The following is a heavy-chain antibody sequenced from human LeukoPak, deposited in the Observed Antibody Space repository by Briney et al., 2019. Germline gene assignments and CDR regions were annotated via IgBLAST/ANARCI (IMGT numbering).Heavy chain of an antibody. Sequence: GASVKVSCKASGGTFSSYAISWVRQAPGQGLEWMGRIIPILGIANYAQKFQGRVTITADKSTSTAYMELSSLRSDDTAVYYCARGSSSWRGGMDVWGQGTTVTVS. CDR2: IIPILGIA. CDR3: ARGSSSWRGGMDV. D-gene: IGHD6-19*01. V-gene: IGHV1-69*04. J-gene: IGHJ6*02. CDR1: GGTFSSYA.